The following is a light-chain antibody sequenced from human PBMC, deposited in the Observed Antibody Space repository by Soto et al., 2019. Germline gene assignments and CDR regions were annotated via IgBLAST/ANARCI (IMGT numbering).Light chain of an antibody. J-gene: IGKJ1*01. Sequence: IEVTQSPSSLAASLGDRVTITCRASQTIGTYVNWYQQKPGKAPKLLVYDASTLQSGVASRFSGSGSGTEFTLIISGLQPDDSATYYCQQYTNTNNPWMFGQGTKVDNK. CDR3: QQYTNTNNPWM. CDR1: QTIGTY. CDR2: DAS. V-gene: IGKV1-39*01.